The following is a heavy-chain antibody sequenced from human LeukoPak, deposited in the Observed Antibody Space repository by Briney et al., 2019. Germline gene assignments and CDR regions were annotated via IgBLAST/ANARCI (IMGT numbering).Heavy chain of an antibody. J-gene: IGHJ3*02. V-gene: IGHV3-23*01. CDR2: ISGSGGST. CDR1: GFTFSSYA. D-gene: IGHD1-14*01. Sequence: GGSLRLSCAASGFTFSSYAMSWVRQALGKGLEWVSAISGSGGSTYYADSVKGRFTISRDNSKNTLYLQMNSLRAEDTAVYYCAKGSRVARIRVATDAFDIWGQGTMVTVSS. CDR3: AKGSRVARIRVATDAFDI.